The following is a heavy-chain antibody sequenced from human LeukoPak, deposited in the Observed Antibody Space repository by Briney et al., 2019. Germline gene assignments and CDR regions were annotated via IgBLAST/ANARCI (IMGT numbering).Heavy chain of an antibody. V-gene: IGHV3-53*01. D-gene: IGHD3-22*01. CDR3: ARGRYDSSGYYYDY. CDR1: GFTVSSDY. CDR2: IYSGDST. Sequence: PGGSLRLSCAASGFTVSSDYMSWVRQAPGKGLEWVSVIYSGDSTYYADSVKGRFTISRDNSKNTLYLQMNSLRAEDTAVYYCARGRYDSSGYYYDYWGQGTLVTVSS. J-gene: IGHJ4*02.